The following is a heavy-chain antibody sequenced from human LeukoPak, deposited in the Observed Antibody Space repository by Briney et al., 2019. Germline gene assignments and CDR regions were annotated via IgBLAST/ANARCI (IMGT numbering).Heavy chain of an antibody. CDR1: GFTLSSYW. J-gene: IGHJ4*02. CDR3: AKEADDWYPRPFDY. V-gene: IGHV3-74*01. Sequence: GGSLRLSCAASGFTLSSYWMHWVRQAPGKGLVWVSRINSDGSSTSYADSVKGRFTISRDNSKNTLYLQMNSLTAEDTAVYYCAKEADDWYPRPFDYWGQGTLVTVSS. CDR2: INSDGSST. D-gene: IGHD3-9*01.